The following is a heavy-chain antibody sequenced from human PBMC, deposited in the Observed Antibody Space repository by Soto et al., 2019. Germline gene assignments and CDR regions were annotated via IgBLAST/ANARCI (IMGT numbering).Heavy chain of an antibody. J-gene: IGHJ6*03. Sequence: GGSLRLACAASGFTFSSYAMHWVRQAPGKGLEWVAVISYDGSNKYYADSVKGRFTISRDNSKNTLYLQMNSLRAEDTAVYYCARGSVGRYCSSTSCYGGNYYIDVRAKRTTVTGSS. D-gene: IGHD2-2*01. V-gene: IGHV3-30-3*01. CDR1: GFTFSSYA. CDR2: ISYDGSNK. CDR3: ARGSVGRYCSSTSCYGGNYYIDV.